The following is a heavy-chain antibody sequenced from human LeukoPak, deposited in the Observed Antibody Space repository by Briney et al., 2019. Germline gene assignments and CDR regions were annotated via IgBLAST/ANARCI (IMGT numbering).Heavy chain of an antibody. Sequence: GGSLRLSCAAAGFTFSSYAMSWVRQAPGKGLEWVSAISGSGDSTYYGGSVKGRFTISRDNSKNTLYLQMNSLRAEDTAVYYCAKTRPLDSSSWSHGDYWGQGTLVTVSS. CDR1: GFTFSSYA. CDR3: AKTRPLDSSSWSHGDY. D-gene: IGHD6-13*01. J-gene: IGHJ4*02. CDR2: ISGSGDST. V-gene: IGHV3-23*01.